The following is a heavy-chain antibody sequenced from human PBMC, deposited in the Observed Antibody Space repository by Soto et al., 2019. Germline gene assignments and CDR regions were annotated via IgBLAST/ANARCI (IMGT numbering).Heavy chain of an antibody. CDR1: GGSISSYY. CDR2: IYYSAST. J-gene: IGHJ4*02. CDR3: ARSVGYFDC. V-gene: IGHV4-59*01. Sequence: QLQLQESGPGLVKPSETLSLTCTVYGGSISSYYWSWIRQPPGKGLEWIGYIYYSASTTYIPSLKCRVTIAVDTSKDHYSLKVSSVTAAGPAVYYCARSVGYFDCWGKGTLVTVS.